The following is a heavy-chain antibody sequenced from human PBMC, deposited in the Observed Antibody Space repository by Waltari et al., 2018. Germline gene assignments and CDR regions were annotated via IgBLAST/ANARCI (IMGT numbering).Heavy chain of an antibody. Sequence: QVQLVESGGGVLQHGRSLRLACAASGFTFGRYDMPWVRQAPGKGLEWVAFIADDGSNKYYADSVKGRFTISRDNSKNTLYLQMNSLRAEDTAVYYCAREWELLDDAFDIWGQGTMVTVSS. J-gene: IGHJ3*02. CDR1: GFTFGRYD. D-gene: IGHD1-26*01. V-gene: IGHV3-30-3*01. CDR3: AREWELLDDAFDI. CDR2: IADDGSNK.